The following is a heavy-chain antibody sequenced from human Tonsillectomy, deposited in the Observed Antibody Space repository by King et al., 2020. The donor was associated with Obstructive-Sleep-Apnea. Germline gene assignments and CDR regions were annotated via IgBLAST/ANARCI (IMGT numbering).Heavy chain of an antibody. CDR2: IRYDGSNK. CDR1: GFSFSSNG. V-gene: IGHV3-30*02. CDR3: AKEGPSGSYYLHYYYGMDV. J-gene: IGHJ6*02. Sequence: VQLVESGGGVVQPGGSLRLSCAASGFSFSSNGMHWVRQAPGKGLEWVAFIRYDGSNKYYADSVKGRFTISRDNSKNTLYLQVNSLRAGDTAIYFCAKEGPSGSYYLHYYYGMDVWGQGTTVTVSS. D-gene: IGHD1-26*01.